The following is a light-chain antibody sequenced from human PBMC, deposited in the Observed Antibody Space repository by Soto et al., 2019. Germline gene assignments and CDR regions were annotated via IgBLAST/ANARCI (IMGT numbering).Light chain of an antibody. CDR2: AAS. J-gene: IGKJ1*01. CDR1: QVIGIY. V-gene: IGKV1-9*01. CDR3: QQYNSYSA. Sequence: DIQLTQSPSFLSASVGDRVTITCRASQVIGIYLAWYQQKPGKAPKLLVSAASTLQSGVPSRFSGSGSGTEFTLTISSLQPEDFATYYCQQYNSYSAFGQGTKVEIK.